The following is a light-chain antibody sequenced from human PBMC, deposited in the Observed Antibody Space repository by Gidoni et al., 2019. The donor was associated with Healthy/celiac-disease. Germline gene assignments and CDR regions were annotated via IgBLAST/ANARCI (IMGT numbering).Light chain of an antibody. CDR2: AAS. CDR3: QQSYSTPPT. J-gene: IGKJ4*01. Sequence: DIQMPQSPSSLSASVGDRVTITCRASQSISSYLNWYQQKQGKAPKLLIYAASSLQSGVPSRFSGSGSVTDFTLTISSLQPEDFATYYCQQSYSTPPTFGGGTKVEIK. CDR1: QSISSY. V-gene: IGKV1-39*01.